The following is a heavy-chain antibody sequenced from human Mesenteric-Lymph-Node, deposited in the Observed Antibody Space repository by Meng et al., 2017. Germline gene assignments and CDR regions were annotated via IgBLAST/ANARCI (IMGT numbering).Heavy chain of an antibody. CDR1: GFSFSNFG. V-gene: IGHV3-33*03. CDR2: IWYDGSKE. D-gene: IGHD2-21*01. Sequence: QVQLLESGGGVVQPWRALGLSCAASGFSFSNFGFHWVRQAPGKGLEWLAVIWYDGSKEYYADSVKGRFTMSRDNAKNTLYLQMNSLRVDDTAVYYCAMWGGGALDYWGQGTLVTVSS. J-gene: IGHJ4*02. CDR3: AMWGGGALDY.